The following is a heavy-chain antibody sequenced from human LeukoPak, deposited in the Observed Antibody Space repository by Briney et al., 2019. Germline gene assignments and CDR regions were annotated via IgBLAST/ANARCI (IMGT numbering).Heavy chain of an antibody. CDR1: GFTFSSYW. J-gene: IGHJ4*02. D-gene: IGHD2-2*01. CDR3: ARDYCSTSFCYDN. V-gene: IGHV3-33*08. CDR2: IWYDGSKR. Sequence: GGSLRLSCAASGFTFSSYWMHWVRQAPGKGLEWVAAIWYDGSKRLYTDSVKGRFTISRDDSENALYLQMNSLRAEDTALYYCARDYCSTSFCYDNWGQGTLVTVSS.